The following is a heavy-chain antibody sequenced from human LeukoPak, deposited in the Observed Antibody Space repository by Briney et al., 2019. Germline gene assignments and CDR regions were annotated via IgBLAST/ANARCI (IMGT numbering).Heavy chain of an antibody. CDR3: ARRKLNF. CDR1: GGAIASSGYY. J-gene: IGHJ4*02. D-gene: IGHD1-7*01. CDR2: INYSGRT. Sequence: SETLSLTCGVSGGAIASSGYYWGWIRQPPGKGLEWFGSINYSGRTYDNPSLKSRVTISVDTSKTQFSLKLTSVTAADTAVYYCARRKLNFWGQGTLVTVSS. V-gene: IGHV4-39*01.